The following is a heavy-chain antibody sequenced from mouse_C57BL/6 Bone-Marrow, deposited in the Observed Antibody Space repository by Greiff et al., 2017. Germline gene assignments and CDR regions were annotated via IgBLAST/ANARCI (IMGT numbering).Heavy chain of an antibody. V-gene: IGHV1-15*01. CDR3: TRPGDY. CDR2: IDPETGGT. Sequence: QVQLQQSGAELVRPGASVTLSCQASGYTFTDYEMHWVKQTPVHGLDWIGAIDPETGGTAFNQKFKGKAILTADKSSRTAYMELRSLTSEDSAVYDCTRPGDYWGQGTSVTVAS. J-gene: IGHJ4*01. CDR1: GYTFTDYE.